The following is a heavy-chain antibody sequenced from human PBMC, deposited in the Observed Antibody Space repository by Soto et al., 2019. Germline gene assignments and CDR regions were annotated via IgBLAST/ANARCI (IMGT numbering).Heavy chain of an antibody. V-gene: IGHV1-46*01. Sequence: QGHLVQSGAEVKRPGASVRVSCESSGYMFTSYFIHWVRQAPGQGLEWVGVINPSDGTTTYAQKFQARITMTRDTSTTTVYMELSSLRSEDTAVYYCARDKDSSARPRAEFDYWGQGTLITVSS. J-gene: IGHJ4*02. D-gene: IGHD6-19*01. CDR3: ARDKDSSARPRAEFDY. CDR1: GYMFTSYF. CDR2: INPSDGTT.